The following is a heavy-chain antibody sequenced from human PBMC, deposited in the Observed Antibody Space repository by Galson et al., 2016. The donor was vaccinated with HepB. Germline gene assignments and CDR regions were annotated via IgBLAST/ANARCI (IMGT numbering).Heavy chain of an antibody. D-gene: IGHD3-16*01. V-gene: IGHV1-3*01. CDR3: ARDKRLSGSLDF. Sequence: SVKVSCKASGYTFTNYAIHWVRQAPGQSLEWLGWISAGNDNTKSSQKFQGRVTITRDTSASTAYMELSRLKSEDTAGYYCARDKRLSGSLDFWGQGTLVTVSA. CDR2: ISAGNDNT. CDR1: GYTFTNYA. J-gene: IGHJ4*02.